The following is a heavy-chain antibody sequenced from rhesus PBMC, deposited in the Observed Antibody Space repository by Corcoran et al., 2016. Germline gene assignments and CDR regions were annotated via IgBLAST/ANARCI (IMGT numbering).Heavy chain of an antibody. Sequence: QVQLQESGPGLVKPSETLSLTCAVSGGSISDSYYWNWIRQPPGKGLAWIGNNYGNSTSTTHTPSLKSQVTISNDTSKNQFFLKLSSVTAADTAVYYCARGGARASSTHDYWGQGVLVTVSS. D-gene: IGHD3S6*01. J-gene: IGHJ4*01. CDR1: GGSISDSYY. CDR2: NYGNSTST. V-gene: IGHV4S9*01. CDR3: ARGGARASSTHDY.